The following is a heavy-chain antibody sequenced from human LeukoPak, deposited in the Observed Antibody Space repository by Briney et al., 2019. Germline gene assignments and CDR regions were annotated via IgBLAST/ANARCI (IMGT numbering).Heavy chain of an antibody. CDR2: INHSGST. J-gene: IGHJ4*02. D-gene: IGHD1-26*01. CDR3: ARGAYSGSYYLY. Sequence: QPPGXXXXWIGEINHSGSTNYNPSLKSRVTISVDTSKNQFSLKLSSVTAADTAVYYCARGAYSGSYYLYWGQGTLVTVSS. V-gene: IGHV4-34*01.